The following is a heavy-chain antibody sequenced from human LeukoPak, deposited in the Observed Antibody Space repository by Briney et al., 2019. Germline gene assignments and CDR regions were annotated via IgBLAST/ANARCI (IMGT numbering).Heavy chain of an antibody. J-gene: IGHJ4*02. V-gene: IGHV7-4-1*02. CDR1: GYTFTSYA. CDR2: INTNTGNP. CDR3: ARDLSPRYCSGGSCLPGGY. D-gene: IGHD2-15*01. Sequence: ASVKVSCKASGYTFTSYAMNWVRQAPGQGLEWMGWINTNTGNPTYAQGFTGRFVFSLDTSVSTAYLQISSLKAEDTAVYYCARDLSPRYCSGGSCLPGGYWGQGTLVTVSS.